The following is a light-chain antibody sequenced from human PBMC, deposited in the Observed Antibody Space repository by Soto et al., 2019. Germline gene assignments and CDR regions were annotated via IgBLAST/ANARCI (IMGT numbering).Light chain of an antibody. CDR1: QTFSSS. V-gene: IGKV3-15*01. CDR2: DAS. CDR3: QQYNNCPFT. J-gene: IGKJ4*01. Sequence: EIVMTQSPATLSVSPGERATLSCRASQTFSSSLAWYQQKPGQAPRLLIYDASARATGIPARFSGSGSGTEFTLTISSLQSEDFAVYYCQQYNNCPFTFGGGTKVE.